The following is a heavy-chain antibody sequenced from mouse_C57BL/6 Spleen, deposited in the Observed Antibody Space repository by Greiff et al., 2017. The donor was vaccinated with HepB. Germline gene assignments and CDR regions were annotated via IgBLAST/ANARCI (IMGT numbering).Heavy chain of an antibody. V-gene: IGHV2-2*01. D-gene: IGHD1-1*01. CDR3: ASHYYGSRYYAMDY. CDR1: GFSLTSYG. Sequence: VQLQQSGPGLVQPSQSLSITCTVSGFSLTSYGVHWVRQSPGKGLEWLGVIWSGGSTDYNAAFISRLSISKDNSKSQVFFKMNSLQADDIAIYYCASHYYGSRYYAMDYWGQGTSVTVSS. J-gene: IGHJ4*01. CDR2: IWSGGST.